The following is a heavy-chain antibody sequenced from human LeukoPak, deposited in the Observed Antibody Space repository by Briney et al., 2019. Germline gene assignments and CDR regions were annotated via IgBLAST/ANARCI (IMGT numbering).Heavy chain of an antibody. V-gene: IGHV3-74*01. CDR3: VSASTYVRLGDH. CDR2: TNLHGTAV. J-gene: IGHJ4*02. CDR1: GLTFSNYW. Sequence: PGGSLRLSCAVSGLTFSNYWMRWVRQAPGKGLVWVARTNLHGTAVDYADSVKGRFTISRDNAKNTLFLQMNSLRAEDTAVYYCVSASTYVRLGDHWGQGTLVTVSS. D-gene: IGHD3-16*01.